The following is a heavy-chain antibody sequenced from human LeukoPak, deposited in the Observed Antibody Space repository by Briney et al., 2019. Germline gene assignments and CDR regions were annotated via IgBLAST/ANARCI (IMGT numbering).Heavy chain of an antibody. Sequence: PSETLSLTCAVYGGSFSGYYWSWIRQPPGKGLGWIGCIYYSGSTYYNPSLKSRITISIDTSKNQFSLKVSSVTAADTAVYYCVRPRWGSSNVDYWGQGTLVTVSS. CDR2: IYYSGST. CDR3: VRPRWGSSNVDY. J-gene: IGHJ4*02. V-gene: IGHV4-34*01. CDR1: GGSFSGYY. D-gene: IGHD7-27*01.